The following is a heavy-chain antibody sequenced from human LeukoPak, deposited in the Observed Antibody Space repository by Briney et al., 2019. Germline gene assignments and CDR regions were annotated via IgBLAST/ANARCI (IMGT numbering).Heavy chain of an antibody. V-gene: IGHV3-23*01. J-gene: IGHJ4*02. CDR2: ISDSGGRT. CDR3: AKRGVVIRVILVGFHKEAYYFDS. Sequence: PGGSLRLSCAVSGITLSNYGMSWVRQAPGKGLEWVAGISDSGGRTKYADSVKGRFTISRDNPKNTLYLQINSLRAEDTAVYFCAKRGVVIRVILVGFHKEAYYFDSWGQGALVTVSS. CDR1: GITLSNYG. D-gene: IGHD3-22*01.